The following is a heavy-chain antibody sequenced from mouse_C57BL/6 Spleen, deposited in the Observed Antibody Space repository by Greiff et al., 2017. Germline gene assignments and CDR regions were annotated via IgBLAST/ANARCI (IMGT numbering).Heavy chain of an antibody. CDR3: AEGDYCGSRWFAY. V-gene: IGHV14-2*01. D-gene: IGHD1-1*01. CDR2: IYPEDGET. Sequence: VQLQQPGAELVKPGASVKLSCTASGFNFNDYYMPWVKQRTEQGLEWIGSIYPEDGETKYAPKFQGKATLPADTSSNTAYLQLSSLTSEDTAVYYCAEGDYCGSRWFAYWGQGTLVTVSA. CDR1: GFNFNDYY. J-gene: IGHJ3*01.